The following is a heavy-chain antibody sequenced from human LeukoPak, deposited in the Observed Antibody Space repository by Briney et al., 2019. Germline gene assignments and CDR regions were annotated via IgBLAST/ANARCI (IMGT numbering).Heavy chain of an antibody. V-gene: IGHV3-11*01. Sequence: GGSLRLSCAASGFTFSDYYMTWIRQAPGKALEWISYISTSAGTIYYADSVKGRFTISRDNAKNSLYLQMNSLRAEDTAVYYCARDAIDSSGFDFDYWGQGTLVTVSS. CDR3: ARDAIDSSGFDFDY. CDR2: ISTSAGTI. CDR1: GFTFSDYY. D-gene: IGHD3-22*01. J-gene: IGHJ4*02.